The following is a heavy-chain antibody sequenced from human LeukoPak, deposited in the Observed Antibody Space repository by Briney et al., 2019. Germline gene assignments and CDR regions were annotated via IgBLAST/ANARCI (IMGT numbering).Heavy chain of an antibody. CDR2: INPNSGGT. Sequence: ASVKVSCKASGYTFTGYDMHWVRQSPGQGLEWMGWINPNSGGTNYAQKFQGRVTMTRDTSISTAYMELSRLRSDDTAVYYCARDLGRTYYYGSGVNDAFDIWGQGTMVTVSS. CDR3: ARDLGRTYYYGSGVNDAFDI. J-gene: IGHJ3*02. D-gene: IGHD3-10*01. CDR1: GYTFTGYD. V-gene: IGHV1-2*02.